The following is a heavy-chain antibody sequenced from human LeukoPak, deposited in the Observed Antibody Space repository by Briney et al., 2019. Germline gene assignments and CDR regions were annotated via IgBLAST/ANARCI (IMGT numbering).Heavy chain of an antibody. Sequence: GGSLRLSCAASGFTFSSYAMHWVRQAPGKGLEWVAVISYDGSNKYYADSVKGRFTISRDNSKNTLYLQKNSLRAEDTAVYYCAREGVPGYSYGSDAFDYWGQGTLVTVSS. J-gene: IGHJ4*02. V-gene: IGHV3-30-3*01. CDR3: AREGVPGYSYGSDAFDY. CDR2: ISYDGSNK. CDR1: GFTFSSYA. D-gene: IGHD5-18*01.